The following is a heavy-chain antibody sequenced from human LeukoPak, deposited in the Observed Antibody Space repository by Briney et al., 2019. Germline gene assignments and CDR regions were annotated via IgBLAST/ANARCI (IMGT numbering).Heavy chain of an antibody. CDR1: GFXFSGYN. CDR2: ISSSGTTV. D-gene: IGHD3-10*01. J-gene: IGHJ4*02. V-gene: IGHV3-48*02. Sequence: PGGSRRLSCVASGFXFSGYNINWARQAPGKGLEWVSHISSSGTTVYYADSVKGRFTISRDNAKNSLYLQMNSLRDEDTAVYYCVMVRGVSFDYWGQGTLVTVSS. CDR3: VMVRGVSFDY.